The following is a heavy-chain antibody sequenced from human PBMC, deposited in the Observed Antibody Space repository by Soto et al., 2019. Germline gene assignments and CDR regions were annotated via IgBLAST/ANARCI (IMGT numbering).Heavy chain of an antibody. CDR1: GGSISSSSYY. J-gene: IGHJ4*02. D-gene: IGHD3-22*01. CDR3: ARGTFYYDSHAYYGY. V-gene: IGHV4-39*01. CDR2: IYYTGST. Sequence: SETLSLTCTVSGGSISSSSYYWGWIRQPPGKGLEWIATIYYTGSTYYNPSLKNRVTISVDTSKNQFSLKLSSVTAADTAVYYCARGTFYYDSHAYYGYWGQGTVVTVSS.